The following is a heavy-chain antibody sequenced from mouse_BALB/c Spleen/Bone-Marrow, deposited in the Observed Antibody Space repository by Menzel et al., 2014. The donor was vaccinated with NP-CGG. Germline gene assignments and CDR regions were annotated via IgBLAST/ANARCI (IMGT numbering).Heavy chain of an antibody. CDR2: IYPGDGDT. CDR1: GYAFSSYW. Sequence: VKVVESGAELVRPGSSVEISCKASGYAFSSYWMNWVKQRPGQGLEWIGQIYPGDGDTNYNGKFKGKATLTADKSSSTAYMQLSSLTSEDSAVYFCARWITAVVAPYVMDYWGQGTSVTVSS. D-gene: IGHD1-1*01. V-gene: IGHV1-80*01. J-gene: IGHJ4*01. CDR3: ARWITAVVAPYVMDY.